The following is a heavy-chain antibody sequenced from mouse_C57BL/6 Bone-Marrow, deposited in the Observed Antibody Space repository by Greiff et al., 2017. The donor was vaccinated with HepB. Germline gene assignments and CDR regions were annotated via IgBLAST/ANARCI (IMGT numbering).Heavy chain of an antibody. CDR1: GFTFSSYT. CDR2: ISGGGGNT. D-gene: IGHD1-1*01. CDR3: ARQGITTVEGDHY. Sequence: KLVESGGGLVKPGGSLKLSCAASGFTFSSYTMSWVRQTPEKRLEWVATISGGGGNTYYPDSVKGRFTISRDNAKNTLYLQMSSLGSEDTALYYCARQGITTVEGDHYWGQGTSVTVSS. V-gene: IGHV5-9*01. J-gene: IGHJ4*01.